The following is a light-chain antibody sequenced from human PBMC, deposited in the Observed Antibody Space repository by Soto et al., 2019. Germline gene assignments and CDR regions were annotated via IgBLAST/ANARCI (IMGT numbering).Light chain of an antibody. CDR3: QQYGSSSGT. CDR2: GAS. Sequence: EIVLTQSPGTLSLSPGERATLSCRASQSVSSSYLAWYQQRPGQAPRLLIYGASSRATGIPGRFSGSGSGTDFTLTVGRLEPEDSAVYYCQQYGSSSGTFGQGTKVDIK. J-gene: IGKJ2*01. CDR1: QSVSSSY. V-gene: IGKV3-20*01.